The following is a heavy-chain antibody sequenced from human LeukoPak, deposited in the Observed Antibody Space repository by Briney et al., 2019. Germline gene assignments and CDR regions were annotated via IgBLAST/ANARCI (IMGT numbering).Heavy chain of an antibody. Sequence: PGGSLRLSCAAYGFSFSTYGRHWVRQAPGKRLGSVAVIWYDGSHQYYADSVKGRFTISRDMSNTTLYLQMNNLRVDNTALYYCARDLGLRYGSGAYRFDPWGQGTQVIVSS. CDR2: IWYDGSHQ. J-gene: IGHJ5*02. D-gene: IGHD3-10*01. CDR1: GFSFSTYG. V-gene: IGHV3-33*08. CDR3: ARDLGLRYGSGAYRFDP.